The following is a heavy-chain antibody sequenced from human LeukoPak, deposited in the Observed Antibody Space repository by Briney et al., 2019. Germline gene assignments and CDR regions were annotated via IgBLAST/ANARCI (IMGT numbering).Heavy chain of an antibody. CDR2: ISSSSSFI. Sequence: GGSLRLSCAASGFTFSPYIMNWVRQAPGKGLEWVSSISSSSSFIYYADSVKGRFTISRDNAKNSLYLQMHSLRAEDTAVYYCARVGSSGWYDYWGQGTLVTVSS. D-gene: IGHD6-19*01. CDR1: GFTFSPYI. CDR3: ARVGSSGWYDY. J-gene: IGHJ4*02. V-gene: IGHV3-21*01.